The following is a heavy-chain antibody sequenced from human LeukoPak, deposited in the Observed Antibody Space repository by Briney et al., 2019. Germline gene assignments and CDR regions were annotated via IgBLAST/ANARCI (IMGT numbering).Heavy chain of an antibody. CDR1: GFTFSDYY. J-gene: IGHJ4*02. Sequence: GGSLRLSCAASGFTFSDYYMSWIRQAPGKGLEWVSYISSSSSYTNYADSVRGRFTISRDNAKNSLYLQMNSLRAEDTAVYYCAKDWGYGEAGIDFWGQGTLVTVSS. V-gene: IGHV3-11*06. CDR2: ISSSSSYT. D-gene: IGHD6-13*01. CDR3: AKDWGYGEAGIDF.